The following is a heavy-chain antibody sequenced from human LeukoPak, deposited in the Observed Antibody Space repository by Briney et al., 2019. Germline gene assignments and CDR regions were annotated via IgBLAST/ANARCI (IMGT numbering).Heavy chain of an antibody. V-gene: IGHV3-49*04. CDR2: IRSKAYGGTT. D-gene: IGHD3-10*01. CDR3: TRVRGVHEILFDY. CDR1: GFTFGDYA. J-gene: IGHJ4*02. Sequence: GGSLRLSCTASGFTFGDYAMSWARQAPGKGLEWVGFIRSKAYGGTTEYAASVKGRFTISRDDSKSIAYLQMDSLKTEDTAVYYCTRVRGVHEILFDYWGQGTLVTVSS.